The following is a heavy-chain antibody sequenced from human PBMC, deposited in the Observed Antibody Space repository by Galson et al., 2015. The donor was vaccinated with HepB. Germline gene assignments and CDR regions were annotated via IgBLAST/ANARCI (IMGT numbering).Heavy chain of an antibody. V-gene: IGHV4-4*02. CDR3: ARVRDFWSGYRGLYFDY. CDR1: GGSISSSNW. Sequence: SLTCAVSGGSISSSNWWSWVRQPPGKGLEWIGEIYHSGSTNYNPSLKSRVTISVDKSKNQFSLKLSSVTAADTAVYYCARVRDFWSGYRGLYFDYWGQGTLVTVSS. J-gene: IGHJ4*02. D-gene: IGHD3-3*01. CDR2: IYHSGST.